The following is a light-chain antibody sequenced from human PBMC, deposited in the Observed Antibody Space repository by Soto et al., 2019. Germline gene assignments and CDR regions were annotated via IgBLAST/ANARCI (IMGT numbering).Light chain of an antibody. CDR3: QQRSNWPPRT. J-gene: IGKJ1*01. CDR1: QSVSSY. Sequence: EIVLTQSPATLSLSPGERATLSCRASQSVSSYLAWYQQKPGQAPRLLIYDASNRATGIPARFSGSGSGTDFTLTISSLEPEDSAVYYCQQRSNWPPRTFGHGTKVEIK. V-gene: IGKV3-11*01. CDR2: DAS.